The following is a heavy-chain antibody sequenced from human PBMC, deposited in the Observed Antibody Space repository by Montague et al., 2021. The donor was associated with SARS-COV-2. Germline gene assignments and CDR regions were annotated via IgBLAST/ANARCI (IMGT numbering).Heavy chain of an antibody. Sequence: SETLSLTCTVSGGSFSTYYWSWLRQPPGKGLEWIGFLYFSGSATNYNPSSNSRVTISVDTYKNQFSLILSSVTAADTAVYFCASEQGLGGWFDPWGQGTLVAVSS. CDR2: LYFSGSAT. CDR3: ASEQGLGGWFDP. D-gene: IGHD3-16*01. V-gene: IGHV4-59*01. CDR1: GGSFSTYY. J-gene: IGHJ5*02.